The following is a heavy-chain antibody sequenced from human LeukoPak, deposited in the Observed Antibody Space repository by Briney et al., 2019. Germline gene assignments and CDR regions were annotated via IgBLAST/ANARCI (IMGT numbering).Heavy chain of an antibody. CDR2: ISSLGSTI. CDR3: ARGEQEMATMSIDY. Sequence: GGSLRLSCAASGFTFSTYSMNWVRQAPGKGLEWVSYISSLGSTIYYADSVKGRFTIFRDNAKNSLYLQMDGLRAEDTAVYYCARGEQEMATMSIDYWGQGTLVTVSS. J-gene: IGHJ4*02. V-gene: IGHV3-48*01. D-gene: IGHD5-24*01. CDR1: GFTFSTYS.